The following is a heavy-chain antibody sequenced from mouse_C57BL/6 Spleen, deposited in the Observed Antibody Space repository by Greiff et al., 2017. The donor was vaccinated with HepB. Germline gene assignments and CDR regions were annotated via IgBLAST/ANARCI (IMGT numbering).Heavy chain of an antibody. V-gene: IGHV1-64*01. CDR1: GYTFTSYW. CDR3: ARSFSKTAMDY. CDR2: IHPNSGST. J-gene: IGHJ4*01. Sequence: VQLQQPGAELVKPGASVKLSCKASGYTFTSYWMHWVKQRPGQGLEWIGMIHPNSGSTNYNEKFKSKATLTVDKSSSTAYMQLSSLTSEDSAVYYCARSFSKTAMDYWGQGTSVTVSS. D-gene: IGHD2-5*01.